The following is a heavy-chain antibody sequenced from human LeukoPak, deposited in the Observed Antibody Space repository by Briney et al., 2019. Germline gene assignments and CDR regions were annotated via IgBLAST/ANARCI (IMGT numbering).Heavy chain of an antibody. CDR2: ISAYNGNT. CDR1: GYTFIGYG. J-gene: IGHJ4*02. D-gene: IGHD5-18*01. V-gene: IGHV1-18*01. CDR3: ARVKYSYGYPHFDY. Sequence: GASVKVSCKASGYTFIGYGISWVRQAPGQGLEWMGWISAYNGNTNYAQKFQGRVTMTTDTSTRTAYMELRRLRSDDTAVYYCARVKYSYGYPHFDYWGQGTLVTVSS.